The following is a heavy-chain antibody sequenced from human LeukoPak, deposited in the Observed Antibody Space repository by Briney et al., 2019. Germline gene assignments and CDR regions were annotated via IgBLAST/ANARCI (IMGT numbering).Heavy chain of an antibody. CDR3: VRGVVIWNYFDS. V-gene: IGHV4-59*01. D-gene: IGHD3-22*01. J-gene: IGHJ4*02. Sequence: PSETLPHTCSVSGGSFTIYYWTWLRQPPGKALEWIGYIYYSGNTYYNSSLKSRLTISVDTSKNQFSLNLSSVTTADTAVYYCVRGVVIWNYFDSWGQGTLVFVSS. CDR1: GGSFTIYY. CDR2: IYYSGNT.